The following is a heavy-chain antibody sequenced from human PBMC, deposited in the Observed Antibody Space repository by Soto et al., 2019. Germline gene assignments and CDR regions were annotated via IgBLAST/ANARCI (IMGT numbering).Heavy chain of an antibody. CDR2: ISSNGGST. Sequence: EVQLVESGGGLVQPGGSLRLSCAASGFTFSSYAMHWIRQAPGKGLEYVSAISSNGGSTYYANSVKGRFTISRDNSKNTLYLQMGSLRAEDMAVYYCARGGKGIDDAFDFWGQGTMVTVSS. J-gene: IGHJ3*01. D-gene: IGHD6-13*01. CDR1: GFTFSSYA. V-gene: IGHV3-64*01. CDR3: ARGGKGIDDAFDF.